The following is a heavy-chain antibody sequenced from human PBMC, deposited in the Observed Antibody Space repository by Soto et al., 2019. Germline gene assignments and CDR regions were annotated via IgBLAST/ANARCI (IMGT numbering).Heavy chain of an antibody. CDR1: GGTFSSYT. V-gene: IGHV1-69*02. Sequence: QVQLVQSGAEVKKPGSSVKVSCKASGGTFSSYTISWVRQAPGQGLEWMGRIIPILGIANYAQKFQGRVTITADKSTSTAYMELSSLRSEDTAVYYCASRSRIYSGYDYFDYWGQGTLVTVSS. J-gene: IGHJ4*02. CDR2: IIPILGIA. CDR3: ASRSRIYSGYDYFDY. D-gene: IGHD5-12*01.